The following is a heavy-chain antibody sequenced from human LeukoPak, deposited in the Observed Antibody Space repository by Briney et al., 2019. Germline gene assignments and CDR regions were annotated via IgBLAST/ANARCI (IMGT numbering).Heavy chain of an antibody. CDR3: AREYRYKAYYYYGMDV. J-gene: IGHJ6*02. D-gene: IGHD5-18*01. CDR2: INPSGGST. CDR1: GYTFTSYY. V-gene: IGHV1-46*01. Sequence: ASVKVSCKASGYTFTSYYMHWVRQAPGQGLEWMGIINPSGGSTSYAQKFQGRVTMTRDTSTSTVYMGLSSLRSEDTAVYYCAREYRYKAYYYYGMDVWGQGTTVTVSS.